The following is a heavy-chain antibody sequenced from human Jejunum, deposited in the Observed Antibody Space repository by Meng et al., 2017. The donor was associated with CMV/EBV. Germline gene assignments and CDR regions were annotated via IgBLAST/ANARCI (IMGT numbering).Heavy chain of an antibody. V-gene: IGHV1-69*06. J-gene: IGHJ3*01. D-gene: IGHD7-27*01. Sequence: CAAPGVTYSSYVITWLRLAPGPGLVWMGGIIPIADTANYAQEFQGRVTITADKFTRTAYMELSSLRSEDTAVYYCAINPWGFPVDVWGQVTVVTVSS. CDR1: GVTYSSYV. CDR3: AINPWGFPVDV. CDR2: IIPIADTA.